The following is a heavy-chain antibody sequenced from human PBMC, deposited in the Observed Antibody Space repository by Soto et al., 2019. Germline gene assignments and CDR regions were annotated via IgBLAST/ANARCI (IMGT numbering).Heavy chain of an antibody. V-gene: IGHV5-51*01. CDR3: ARGGSFYDF. D-gene: IGHD3-10*01. CDR2: IYPGDSET. J-gene: IGHJ4*02. CDR1: GYNFNGYW. Sequence: GESLKISCQGSGYNFNGYWIGWVRQLAGKGLEWVGIIYPGDSETRYSPSFRGQVTISADKSTSTAYLQWDSLKASDTATYYCARGGSFYDFWGQGTQVTVSS.